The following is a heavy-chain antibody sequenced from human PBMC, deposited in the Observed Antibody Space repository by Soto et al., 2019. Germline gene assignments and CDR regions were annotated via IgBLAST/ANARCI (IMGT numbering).Heavy chain of an antibody. V-gene: IGHV3-15*07. CDR3: TTDSYITSIIVRFDY. J-gene: IGHJ4*01. D-gene: IGHD3-22*01. Sequence: SLRLSCAASGFTFSNAWINWVRQTPGKGLEWVGRVKSKTDGGTTDFAAPVKGRFAISRDDSKNMVHLEMNSLKTEDTAIYYCTTDSYITSIIVRFDYWGHGTLVTVSS. CDR1: GFTFSNAW. CDR2: VKSKTDGGTT.